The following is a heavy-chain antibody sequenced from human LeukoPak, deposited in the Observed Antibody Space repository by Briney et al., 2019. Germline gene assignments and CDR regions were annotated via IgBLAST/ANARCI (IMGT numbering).Heavy chain of an antibody. CDR2: ISWNSGSI. D-gene: IGHD6-19*01. Sequence: GGSLRLSCAASGFTFDDYAMHWVRQAPGKGLEWVSGISWNSGSIGYVDSVKGRFTISRDNAKNSLYLQMNSLRAEDTALYYCAKDRGSGGSGWYYFDYWGQGTLVTVSS. V-gene: IGHV3-9*01. J-gene: IGHJ4*02. CDR1: GFTFDDYA. CDR3: AKDRGSGGSGWYYFDY.